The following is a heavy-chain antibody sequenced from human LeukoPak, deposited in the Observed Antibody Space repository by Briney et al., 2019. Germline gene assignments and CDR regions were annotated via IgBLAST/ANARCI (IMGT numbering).Heavy chain of an antibody. Sequence: SQTLSLTCTVSGGSISSGGYYWSWIRQHPGKGLEWIGYIYYSGSTYYNPSLKSRVTISVDTSKNQFSLKLSSVTAADTAVYYCARGPAPETTAYCGGDCYSDNWFDPWGQGTLVTVSS. V-gene: IGHV4-31*03. CDR2: IYYSGST. D-gene: IGHD2-21*02. CDR3: ARGPAPETTAYCGGDCYSDNWFDP. CDR1: GGSISSGGYY. J-gene: IGHJ5*02.